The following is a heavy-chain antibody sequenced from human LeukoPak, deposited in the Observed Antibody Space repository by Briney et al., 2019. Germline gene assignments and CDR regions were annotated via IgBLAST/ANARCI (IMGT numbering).Heavy chain of an antibody. CDR1: GGSFSGYY. CDR3: ARGRRVVIKYYYYMDV. D-gene: IGHD3-22*01. Sequence: SETLSLTCAAYGGSFSGYYWSWIRQPPGKGLEWIGEINHSGSTNYNPSLKSRVTISVDTSKNQFSLKLSSVTAADTAVYYCARGRRVVIKYYYYMDVWGKGTTVTVSS. CDR2: INHSGST. V-gene: IGHV4-34*01. J-gene: IGHJ6*03.